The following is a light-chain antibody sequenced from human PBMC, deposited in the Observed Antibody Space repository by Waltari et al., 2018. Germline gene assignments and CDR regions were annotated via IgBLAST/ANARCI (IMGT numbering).Light chain of an antibody. CDR1: ERVSSSY. CDR2: GTS. CDR3: HQDGSSPGT. Sequence: EIVLTQSPGTLSLFPGERATLSCRASERVSSSYLLWYQQKPGQAPRLLIYGTSSRARDTPDRFTGSGSGTDFALTISRLEPEDVAVYYCHQDGSSPGTFVQWTMVEIK. J-gene: IGKJ1*01. V-gene: IGKV3-20*01.